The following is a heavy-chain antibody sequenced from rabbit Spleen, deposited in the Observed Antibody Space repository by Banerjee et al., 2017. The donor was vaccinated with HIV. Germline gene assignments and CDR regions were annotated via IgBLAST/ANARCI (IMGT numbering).Heavy chain of an antibody. CDR2: IYTATGGSD. CDR3: ARDGKNGWNLDL. D-gene: IGHD6-1*01. V-gene: IGHV1S45*01. Sequence: QEQLVESGGDLVKPGASLTLTCTASGFSFSSSYWICWVRQAPGKGLEWIGCIYTATGGSDRYASWAKGRFTFSKASSTTVTLQMTSLTAADTATYFCARDGKNGWNLDLWGPGTLVTVS. CDR1: GFSFSSSYW. J-gene: IGHJ4*01.